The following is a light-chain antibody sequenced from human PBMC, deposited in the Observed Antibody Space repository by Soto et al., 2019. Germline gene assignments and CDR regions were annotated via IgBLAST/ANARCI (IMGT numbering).Light chain of an antibody. CDR1: QSVRSN. J-gene: IGKJ5*01. Sequence: ETVMTQSPATLSVSPGERATLSCRASQSVRSNLAWYQQRPGQPPRLLIYGASTRATGIPARFSGGGSGTEFTLTITSLQSEDFAVYYCQQYGDWPLITFGQGTRLEI. CDR3: QQYGDWPLIT. CDR2: GAS. V-gene: IGKV3-15*01.